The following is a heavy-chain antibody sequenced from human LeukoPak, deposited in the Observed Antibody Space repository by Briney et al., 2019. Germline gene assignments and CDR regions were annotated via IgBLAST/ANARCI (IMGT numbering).Heavy chain of an antibody. CDR3: ARAINYYDSSGRNGAFDI. D-gene: IGHD3-22*01. CDR1: RYTFTGYY. CDR2: VNPNSGGT. V-gene: IGHV1-2*04. J-gene: IGHJ3*02. Sequence: ASVKVSCKASRYTFTGYYMHWVRQAPGQGLEWMGWVNPNSGGTNYAQKFQGWVTMTRDTSISTAYMELSRLRSDDTAVYYCARAINYYDSSGRNGAFDIWGQGTMVTVSS.